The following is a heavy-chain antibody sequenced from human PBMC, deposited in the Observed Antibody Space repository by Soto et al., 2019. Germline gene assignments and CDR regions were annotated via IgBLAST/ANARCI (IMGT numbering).Heavy chain of an antibody. D-gene: IGHD3-9*01. Sequence: EVQLLESGGGLVQPGGSLRLSCAVSGFSFSNSAMTWVRQAPGKGLERVSGISGSGDITYNTDSVKGRFAISRDTSKNVVYLQMRSLRAEDTAVYYCAKVPQWVLRYHDWFFDYWGQGTLVTVSS. CDR3: AKVPQWVLRYHDWFFDY. CDR1: GFSFSNSA. CDR2: ISGSGDIT. V-gene: IGHV3-23*01. J-gene: IGHJ4*02.